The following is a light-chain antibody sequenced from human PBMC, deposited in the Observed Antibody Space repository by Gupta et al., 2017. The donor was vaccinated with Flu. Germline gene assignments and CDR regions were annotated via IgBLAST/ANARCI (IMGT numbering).Light chain of an antibody. CDR3: AAWDSSLSAHFV. CDR1: SSNIGNNH. J-gene: IGLJ1*01. V-gene: IGLV1-51*02. Sequence: VTISCSGSSSNIGNNHVSWYQQHPVTAPKLLIYETNERPSGIPDRFSGSKSGTSATLGITGLQTGDEADYYCAAWDSSLSAHFVFGTATKVTVL. CDR2: ETN.